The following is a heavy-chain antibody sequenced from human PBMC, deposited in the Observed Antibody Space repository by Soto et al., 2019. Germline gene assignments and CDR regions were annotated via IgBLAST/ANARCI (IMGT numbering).Heavy chain of an antibody. Sequence: PGGSLRLSCAASGFTFSIYGMHWVRQAPGKGLEWVAVISYDGSNKYYADSVKGRFTISRDNSKNTLYLQMNSLRAEDTAVYYCANGRQRDTYCGGDCYPYFDYWGQGTLVTVSS. V-gene: IGHV3-30*18. CDR2: ISYDGSNK. CDR1: GFTFSIYG. J-gene: IGHJ4*02. D-gene: IGHD2-21*02. CDR3: ANGRQRDTYCGGDCYPYFDY.